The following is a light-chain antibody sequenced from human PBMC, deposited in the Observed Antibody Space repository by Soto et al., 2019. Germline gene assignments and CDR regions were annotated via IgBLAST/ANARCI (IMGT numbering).Light chain of an antibody. Sequence: QSVLTQPPSASGTPGQRVTISCSGGSSNIGRDTVNWYQQLPGTAPNLLIYSTNQRPSGVPDRFSGSKSDTSASLAISGLKSADEADYCCATWDGSLNGWVFGGGTKLTVL. CDR2: STN. CDR3: ATWDGSLNGWV. J-gene: IGLJ3*02. CDR1: SSNIGRDT. V-gene: IGLV1-44*01.